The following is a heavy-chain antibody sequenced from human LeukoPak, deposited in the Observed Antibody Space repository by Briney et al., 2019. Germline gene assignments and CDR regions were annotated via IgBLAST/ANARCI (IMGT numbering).Heavy chain of an antibody. J-gene: IGHJ4*02. D-gene: IGHD3-16*01. CDR2: ISYDGSNK. Sequence: PGGSLRLSCAASGFTFSSYGMHWVRQAPGKGLEWVAVISYDGSNKYYADSVKGRFTISRDNSKNTLYLQMNSLRAEDTAVYYCAKGSLWGKLDYWGQGTLVTVSS. V-gene: IGHV3-30*18. CDR1: GFTFSSYG. CDR3: AKGSLWGKLDY.